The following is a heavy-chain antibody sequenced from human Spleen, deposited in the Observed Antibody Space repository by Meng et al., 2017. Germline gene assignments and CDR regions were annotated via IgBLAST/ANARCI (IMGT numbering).Heavy chain of an antibody. CDR3: ARGPTTMAHDFDY. CDR1: GGSFSDYY. J-gene: IGHJ4*02. D-gene: IGHD4-11*01. V-gene: IGHV4-34*01. Sequence: QGQVQEGGAGHVNPSEPLSLTCAVYGGSFSDYYWSWIRQPPGKGLEWIGEINHSGSTNYNPSLESRATISVDTSQNNLSLKLSSVTAADSAVYYCARGPTTMAHDFDYWGQGTLVTVSS. CDR2: INHSGST.